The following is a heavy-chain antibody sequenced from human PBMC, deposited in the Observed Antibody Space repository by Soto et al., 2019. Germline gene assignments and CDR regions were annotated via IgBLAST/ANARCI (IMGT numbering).Heavy chain of an antibody. D-gene: IGHD3-10*01. CDR3: ARENYYALDY. J-gene: IGHJ4*02. V-gene: IGHV4-59*01. Sequence: SETLSLTXTVSSGSISSYNWNWVRQPPGKGLEWIGFINYSGSTHYNPSLKSRVTISLDTSKNQFSLKLNSVTAADTAVYYCARENYYALDYWGPGTLVTVSS. CDR2: INYSGST. CDR1: SGSISSYN.